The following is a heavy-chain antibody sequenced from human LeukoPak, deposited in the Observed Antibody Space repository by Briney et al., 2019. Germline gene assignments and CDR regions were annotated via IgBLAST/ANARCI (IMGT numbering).Heavy chain of an antibody. CDR2: INPHSGGT. V-gene: IGHV1-2*02. CDR3: ARGGGTSGPELDY. CDR1: GYTFTGYF. Sequence: ASVKVSCKASGYTFTGYFMHWVRQAPGQGLEWMGWINPHSGGTDNAQNFQGRVTMTRDTSINTAYMELTRMTSVDTAVYFCARGGGTSGPELDYWGQGTLVTVSS. D-gene: IGHD3-3*01. J-gene: IGHJ4*02.